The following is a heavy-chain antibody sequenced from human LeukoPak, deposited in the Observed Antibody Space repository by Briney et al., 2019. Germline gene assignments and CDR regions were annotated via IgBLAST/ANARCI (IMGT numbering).Heavy chain of an antibody. CDR3: ARLYCSGGSCYY. D-gene: IGHD2-15*01. CDR1: GYTYTGYY. Sequence: ASVKVSCKASGYTYTGYYMHWVRQAPGQGLEWMGRINPNSGGTNYAQKFQRRVTMTRDTSISTAYMELSRLRSDDTAVYYCARLYCSGGSCYYWGQGTLVTVSS. V-gene: IGHV1-2*06. J-gene: IGHJ4*02. CDR2: INPNSGGT.